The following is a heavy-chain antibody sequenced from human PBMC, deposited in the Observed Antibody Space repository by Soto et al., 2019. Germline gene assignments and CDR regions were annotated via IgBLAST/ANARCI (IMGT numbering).Heavy chain of an antibody. J-gene: IGHJ6*02. CDR2: MSPDGIGT. CDR3: ARDLSYGLDV. Sequence: EVQLVESGGGLVQPGGSLRLSCGASGFTLSNYAMHWVRQAPGKGLVWVSRMSPDGIGTTYAGSVRGRFPISRDTAGNTLYLQMNSLGAEDTAVYYCARDLSYGLDVWGQGTTVTVSS. V-gene: IGHV3-74*03. CDR1: GFTLSNYA. D-gene: IGHD3-9*01.